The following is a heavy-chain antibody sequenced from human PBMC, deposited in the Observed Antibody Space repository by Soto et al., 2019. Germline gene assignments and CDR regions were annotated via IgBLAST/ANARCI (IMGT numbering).Heavy chain of an antibody. Sequence: PGGSLRLSCAAPGFTFSDYSMNCVRQAPGKGLEWGSSISSSTPYIYYADSVKGRFTISRDNAKYPLYLQMKSLGAEDTAFYYCARRGYCPNGVCFFDHWGQGTLVTVSS. CDR1: GFTFSDYS. J-gene: IGHJ4*02. V-gene: IGHV3-21*01. CDR2: ISSSTPYI. CDR3: ARRGYCPNGVCFFDH. D-gene: IGHD2-8*01.